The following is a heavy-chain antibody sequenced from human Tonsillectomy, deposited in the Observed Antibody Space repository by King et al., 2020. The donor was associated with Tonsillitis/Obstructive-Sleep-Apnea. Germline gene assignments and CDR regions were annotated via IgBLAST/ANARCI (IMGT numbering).Heavy chain of an antibody. CDR1: GFTFSSYG. CDR3: ANFETPLGGTFDY. V-gene: IGHV3-30*18. Sequence: VQLVESGGGVVQPGRSLRLSCAASGFTFSSYGMHWVRQAPGKGLEWVAVISYDGSNKYYADSVKGRFTISRDNSKNTLYLQMNSLRAEDTAVYYCANFETPLGGTFDYWGQGTLVTVSS. J-gene: IGHJ4*02. D-gene: IGHD3-10*01. CDR2: ISYDGSNK.